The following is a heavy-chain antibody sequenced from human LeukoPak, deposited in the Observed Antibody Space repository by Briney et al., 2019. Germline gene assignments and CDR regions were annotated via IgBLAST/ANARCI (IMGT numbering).Heavy chain of an antibody. CDR1: GYTFTSYG. D-gene: IGHD4-11*01. CDR2: ISAYNGNT. J-gene: IGHJ6*03. Sequence: GASVTVSCKASGYTFTSYGISWVRQAPGHGLEGMGWISAYNGNTDYAQNLQGRATMTTDTSTSTAYMELRSLRSDDTAVYYCARGRVSSSTWYSTYYYFFYMDFWGKGTTVTVSS. V-gene: IGHV1-18*01. CDR3: ARGRVSSSTWYSTYYYFFYMDF.